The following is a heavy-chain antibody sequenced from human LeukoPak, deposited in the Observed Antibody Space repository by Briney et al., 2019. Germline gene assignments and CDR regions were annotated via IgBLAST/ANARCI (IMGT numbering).Heavy chain of an antibody. D-gene: IGHD3-10*01. CDR1: GYTFTGYY. CDR3: ARDPRSFNRLPGY. CDR2: INPNSGGT. Sequence: ASVKVSCKASGYTFTGYYMHWVRQAPGQGLEWMGWINPNSGGTNYAQKFQGRVTMTRDTSISTAYMVLSRLTSDDTAVYYCARDPRSFNRLPGYWGQGTLVTVSS. J-gene: IGHJ4*02. V-gene: IGHV1-2*02.